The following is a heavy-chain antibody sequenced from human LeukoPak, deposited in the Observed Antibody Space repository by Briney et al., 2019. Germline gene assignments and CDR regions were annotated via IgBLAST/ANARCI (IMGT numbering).Heavy chain of an antibody. CDR2: ISGSGGST. V-gene: IGHV3-23*01. Sequence: GGSLRLSCAASGFTFSSYAMSWVRQAPGKGLEWVSAISGSGGSTYYADSVKGRFTISRENSKKTLFLQMNSLRAEDTAVYYRARDMVRGVSFDYWGQGTLVSVSS. CDR3: ARDMVRGVSFDY. J-gene: IGHJ4*02. D-gene: IGHD3-10*01. CDR1: GFTFSSYA.